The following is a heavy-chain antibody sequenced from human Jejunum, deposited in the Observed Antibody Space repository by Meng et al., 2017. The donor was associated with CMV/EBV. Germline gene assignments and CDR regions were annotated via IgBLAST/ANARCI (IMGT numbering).Heavy chain of an antibody. J-gene: IGHJ4*02. CDR3: AKEGVGGHFDY. V-gene: IGHV3-30*02. D-gene: IGHD2-8*01. Sequence: GESLKISCAASGFTLSSYGIHWVRQAPGKRLEWVTYADSVKGRFTISRDISKNTLFLQMNSLRAEDTAVYYCAKEGVGGHFDYWGQGTLVTVSS. CDR1: GFTLSSYG.